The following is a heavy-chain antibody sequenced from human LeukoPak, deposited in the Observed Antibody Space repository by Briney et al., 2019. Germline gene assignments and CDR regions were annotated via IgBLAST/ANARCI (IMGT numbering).Heavy chain of an antibody. Sequence: SETLSLTCTVSGGSISSYYWSWLRQPPGKGLEWIGYIYYSGSTNYNPSLKSRVTISVDTSKNQFSLKLSSVTAADTAVYYCARYGYYYDSSGYYYVGFDYWGQGTLVTVSS. J-gene: IGHJ4*02. CDR3: ARYGYYYDSSGYYYVGFDY. D-gene: IGHD3-22*01. CDR1: GGSISSYY. V-gene: IGHV4-59*08. CDR2: IYYSGST.